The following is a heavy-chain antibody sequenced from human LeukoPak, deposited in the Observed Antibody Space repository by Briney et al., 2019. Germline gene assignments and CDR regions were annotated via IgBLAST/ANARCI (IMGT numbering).Heavy chain of an antibody. D-gene: IGHD3-3*01. V-gene: IGHV3-23*01. CDR2: ISGSGGST. CDR1: GFTFSSYA. CDR3: ASDSHDYYYYYMDV. J-gene: IGHJ6*03. Sequence: GGSLRLSCAASGFTFSSYAMSWVRQAPGKGLEWVSAISGSGGSTYYADSVKGRFTISRDNSKNTLYLQMNSLRAEDTAVYYCASDSHDYYYYYMDVWGKGTTVTVSS.